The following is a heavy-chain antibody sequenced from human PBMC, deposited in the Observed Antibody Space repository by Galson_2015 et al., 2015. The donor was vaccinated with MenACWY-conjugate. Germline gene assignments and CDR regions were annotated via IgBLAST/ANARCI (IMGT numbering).Heavy chain of an antibody. CDR1: GFTFTSYG. J-gene: IGHJ3*02. V-gene: IGHV1-18*01. D-gene: IGHD1-14*01. Sequence: SVKVSCKASGFTFTSYGITWVRQAPGQGLEWLGWSSAYNGNTNYAQKLQGRVTMTTDTSTSTAYMELRSLRSDDTAVYYCARRRPGSFDAFDIWGQGTMVTVSS. CDR3: ARRRPGSFDAFDI. CDR2: SSAYNGNT.